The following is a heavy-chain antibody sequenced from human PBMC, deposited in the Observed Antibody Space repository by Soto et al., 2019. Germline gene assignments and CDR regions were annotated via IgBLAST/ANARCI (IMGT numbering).Heavy chain of an antibody. CDR1: GFTFSSYA. CDR2: ITASGGST. D-gene: IGHD2-2*02. CDR3: ADPQGIVLVPAAIWY. J-gene: IGHJ4*02. V-gene: IGHV3-23*01. Sequence: VHLLESGGGLVQPGGSLRLSCAASGFTFSSYAMSWVRQAPGKGLEWVSGITASGGSTSYADSVKGRFTIARDNSKKTLYLQMNSLRAEDTAVYYCADPQGIVLVPAAIWYWGQGTLVTVSS.